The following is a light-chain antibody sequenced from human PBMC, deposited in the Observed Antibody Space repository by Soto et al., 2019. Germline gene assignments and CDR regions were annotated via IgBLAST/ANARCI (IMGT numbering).Light chain of an antibody. Sequence: DIPMTQSPSSLSASVGDRVTITCRASQSISIYLNWYQQKPGKAPKVLIYAASSLQSGVPSRFSGSGSGTDFTLTISSLQPEDFATYYCQQSYSTPAFGQGTKVEIK. V-gene: IGKV1-39*01. CDR1: QSISIY. J-gene: IGKJ1*01. CDR2: AAS. CDR3: QQSYSTPA.